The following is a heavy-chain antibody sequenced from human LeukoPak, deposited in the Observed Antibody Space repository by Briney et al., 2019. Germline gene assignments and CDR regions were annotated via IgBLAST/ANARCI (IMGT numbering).Heavy chain of an antibody. CDR3: AGSYYDILTGYRDPYYYMDV. V-gene: IGHV7-4-1*02. D-gene: IGHD3-9*01. CDR2: INTNTGNP. J-gene: IGHJ6*03. Sequence: ASVKVSCKASGYTFTSYAMNWVRQAPGQGLEWMGWINTNTGNPTYAQGFTGRFVFSLDTSVSTAYLQISSLKAEDTAVYYCAGSYYDILTGYRDPYYYMDVWGKGTTVTVSS. CDR1: GYTFTSYA.